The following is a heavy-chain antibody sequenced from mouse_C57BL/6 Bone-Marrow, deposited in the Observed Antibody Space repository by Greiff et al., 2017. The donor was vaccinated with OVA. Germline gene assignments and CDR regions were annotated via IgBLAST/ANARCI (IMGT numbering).Heavy chain of an antibody. CDR2: ISYSGST. J-gene: IGHJ4*01. D-gene: IGHD3-1*01. V-gene: IGHV3-8*01. CDR3: ARSGGYHYYAMDY. Sequence: EVQLQESGPGLAKPSQTLSLTCSVTGYSITSAYWNWIRKFPGNKLEYMGYISYSGSTYYNPSLKSRISITRDTSKNQYYLQLNSVTTEDTATYYCARSGGYHYYAMDYWGQGTSVTVSS. CDR1: GYSITSAY.